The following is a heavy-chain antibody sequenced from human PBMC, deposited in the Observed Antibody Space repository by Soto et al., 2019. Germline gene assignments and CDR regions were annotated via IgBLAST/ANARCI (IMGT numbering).Heavy chain of an antibody. Sequence: QVQLVQSGAEVKKPGASVKVSCKASGYTFTSYDINWVRQATGQGLEWMGWMNPNSGNTGYAQKFQGRVTMTRNTSIITAYMGLSSLRSEDTAVYYCARAPREDMVRGVTAGFDPWGQGTLVTVSS. D-gene: IGHD3-10*01. J-gene: IGHJ5*02. CDR2: MNPNSGNT. CDR1: GYTFTSYD. CDR3: ARAPREDMVRGVTAGFDP. V-gene: IGHV1-8*01.